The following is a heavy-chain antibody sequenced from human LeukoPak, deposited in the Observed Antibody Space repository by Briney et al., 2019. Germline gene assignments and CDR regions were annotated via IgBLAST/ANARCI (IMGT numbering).Heavy chain of an antibody. J-gene: IGHJ4*02. CDR3: ARGPSPAYCGGDCLTHFDY. V-gene: IGHV3-30-3*01. Sequence: PGGSLRLSCAASGFTFSSYAMHWVRQAPGKGLEWVAVISHDGSNKYYADSVKGRFTISRDNSKNTLYLQMNSLRAEDTAVYYCARGPSPAYCGGDCLTHFDYWGQGTLVTVSS. CDR1: GFTFSSYA. D-gene: IGHD2-21*02. CDR2: ISHDGSNK.